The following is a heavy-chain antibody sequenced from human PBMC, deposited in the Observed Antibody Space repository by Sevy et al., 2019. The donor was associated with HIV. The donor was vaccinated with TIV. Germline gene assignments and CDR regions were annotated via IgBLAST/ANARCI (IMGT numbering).Heavy chain of an antibody. CDR1: GGSISSGVYS. D-gene: IGHD4-4*01. CDR3: ARDGGTLTTPGAFDF. CDR2: IYHTGST. Sequence: SETLSLTCAVSGGSISSGVYSWNWIRQSPGKGLEWIGYIYHTGSTYYNPSLKSRLTMSVDMSKNQFSLKMNSLTAADTAVYYCARDGGTLTTPGAFDFWGPGTMVTVSS. J-gene: IGHJ3*01. V-gene: IGHV4-30-2*06.